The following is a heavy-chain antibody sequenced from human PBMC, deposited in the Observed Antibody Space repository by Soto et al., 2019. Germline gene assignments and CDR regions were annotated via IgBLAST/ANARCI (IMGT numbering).Heavy chain of an antibody. V-gene: IGHV4-31*03. CDR1: GASISRSGHY. Sequence: QVQLQESGPGLVKPSQTLSLTCTVSGASISRSGHYWSWIRQHPGKGLEWIGYIYYSGNTYYNPSLKGRVTISVDTSKNQFSMKLSSVTAADTAVYYCAREGIAAAGSFGFWGQGTLVTVSS. J-gene: IGHJ4*02. CDR3: AREGIAAAGSFGF. CDR2: IYYSGNT. D-gene: IGHD6-13*01.